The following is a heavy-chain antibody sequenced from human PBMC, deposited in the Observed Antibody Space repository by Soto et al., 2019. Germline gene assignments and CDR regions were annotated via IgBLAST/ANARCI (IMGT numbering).Heavy chain of an antibody. D-gene: IGHD5-18*01. Sequence: GGSLRLSCAASGFSLSGYSMHWVRQAPGKGLDWVAVIQHDASTIYYADSVKRRFTISRDNSKDTLYLQMNDLTAEDTALYYCVKVGWGYSFGNGLDDWGQGTTVTVSS. CDR2: IQHDASTI. V-gene: IGHV3-30-3*01. J-gene: IGHJ6*02. CDR1: GFSLSGYS. CDR3: VKVGWGYSFGNGLDD.